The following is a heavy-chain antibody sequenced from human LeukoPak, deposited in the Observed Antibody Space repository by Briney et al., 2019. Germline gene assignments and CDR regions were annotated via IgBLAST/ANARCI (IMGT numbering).Heavy chain of an antibody. D-gene: IGHD1-1*01. V-gene: IGHV4-38-2*01. CDR3: ARHFVQLERRDHYYMDV. CDR2: IYHSGST. J-gene: IGHJ6*03. Sequence: WETQSLTCAVSGYSISSGYYCGWIRQAPGKGLEWIGSIYHSGSTYYNPSLKSRVTISVDTSKNQFSLKLSSVTAADTAVYYCARHFVQLERRDHYYMDVWGKGTTVTVSS. CDR1: GYSISSGYY.